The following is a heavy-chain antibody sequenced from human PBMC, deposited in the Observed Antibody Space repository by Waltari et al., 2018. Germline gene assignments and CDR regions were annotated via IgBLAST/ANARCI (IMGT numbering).Heavy chain of an antibody. CDR1: GASITNYY. J-gene: IGHJ4*02. CDR3: ARSFDFWSGYPLDY. Sequence: QVQLQESAPGLVRPSETLSLICSVSGASITNYYWGWVRQPPGNGLEWLGYISHSGTTRYNPSLKSRVTISVDRSKKPFSLRLDSVTAADTAVYYCARSFDFWSGYPLDYWGRGTLVTVSS. D-gene: IGHD3-3*01. CDR2: ISHSGTT. V-gene: IGHV4-59*01.